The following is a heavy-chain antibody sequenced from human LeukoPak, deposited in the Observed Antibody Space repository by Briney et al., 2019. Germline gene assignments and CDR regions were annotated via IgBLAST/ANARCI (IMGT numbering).Heavy chain of an antibody. Sequence: GGSLRLSCTASGFTVSSNYMSWVRQAPGKGLEWVSVIRSDGSTNHADSVKGRFTISRDNSKNTLYLQMNNLRAEDTAMYYCAREMYSGMYDDAFDIWGQGTKVTVSS. D-gene: IGHD1-26*01. CDR1: GFTVSSNY. CDR3: AREMYSGMYDDAFDI. V-gene: IGHV3-53*01. J-gene: IGHJ3*02. CDR2: IRSDGST.